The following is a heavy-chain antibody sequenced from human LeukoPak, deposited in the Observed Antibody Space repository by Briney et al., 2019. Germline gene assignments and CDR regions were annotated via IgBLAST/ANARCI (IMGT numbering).Heavy chain of an antibody. CDR2: ISYDGSNK. D-gene: IGHD6-19*01. Sequence: GGSLRLSCAASGFTFSSYAMHWARQAPGKGLEWVAVISYDGSNKYYADSVKGRFTISRDNSKNTLYLQMNSLRAEDTAVYYCVSGWYYFDYWGQGTLVTVSS. CDR1: GFTFSSYA. CDR3: VSGWYYFDY. V-gene: IGHV3-30-3*01. J-gene: IGHJ4*02.